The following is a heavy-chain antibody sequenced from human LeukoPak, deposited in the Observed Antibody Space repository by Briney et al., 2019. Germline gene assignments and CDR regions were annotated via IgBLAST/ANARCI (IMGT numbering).Heavy chain of an antibody. D-gene: IGHD2-15*01. J-gene: IGHJ3*02. CDR1: GYTFTSYY. Sequence: GASVKVSCKASGYTFTSYYIHWVRQAPGQGPEWMGIIYPSGGSTTYAQKFQGRVTMTRDMSTSTVYMELSSLRSEDTAAYYCAIGYCRGGSCDDEPGDAFDIWGQGTMVAVSS. CDR2: IYPSGGST. V-gene: IGHV1-46*01. CDR3: AIGYCRGGSCDDEPGDAFDI.